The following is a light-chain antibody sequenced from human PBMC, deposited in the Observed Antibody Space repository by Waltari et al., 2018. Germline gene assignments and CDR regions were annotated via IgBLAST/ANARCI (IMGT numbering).Light chain of an antibody. CDR1: QSISNW. Sequence: IQMTQSPSTLSASVGDRVSITFRASQSISNWLAWYQQKPGKAPKLLIYKASSLESGVPSRFSGSGSGTEFTLTISSLQPDDFATYYCQQYTSYSRLTFGGGTKVVIK. CDR3: QQYTSYSRLT. V-gene: IGKV1-5*03. CDR2: KAS. J-gene: IGKJ4*01.